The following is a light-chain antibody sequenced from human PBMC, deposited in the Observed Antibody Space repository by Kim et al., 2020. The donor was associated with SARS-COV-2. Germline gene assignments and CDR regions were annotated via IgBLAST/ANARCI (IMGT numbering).Light chain of an antibody. CDR3: QTWGTAIDVV. V-gene: IGLV4-69*01. Sequence: QLVLTQSPSASASLGASVKLTCILSSGHSSYTIAWHQQQPEKGPRYLMKLNSDGSHKRGAGIPDRFSGSSSGAERYLTISSLQSEDEADYYCQTWGTAIDVVFWGGTQLTVL. CDR2: LNSDGSH. J-gene: IGLJ2*01. CDR1: SGHSSYT.